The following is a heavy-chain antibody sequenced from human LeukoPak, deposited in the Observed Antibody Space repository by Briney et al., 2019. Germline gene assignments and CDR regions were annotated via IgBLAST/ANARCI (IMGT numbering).Heavy chain of an antibody. CDR1: GYTFSSYG. CDR3: ARVWRDCSGGSCYSYGMDV. J-gene: IGHJ6*02. CDR2: ISAYNSNT. V-gene: IGHV1-18*01. D-gene: IGHD2-15*01. Sequence: GASVKVSCKASGYTFSSYGISWVRQAPGKGLEWMGWISAYNSNTNYAQKLRGRVTMTTDTSTSTAYMELRSLRSDDTAVYYCARVWRDCSGGSCYSYGMDVWGQGTTVTVSS.